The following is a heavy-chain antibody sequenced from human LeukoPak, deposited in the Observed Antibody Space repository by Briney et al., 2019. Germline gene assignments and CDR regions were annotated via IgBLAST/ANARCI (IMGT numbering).Heavy chain of an antibody. Sequence: ASVKVSCKVPGYTLTELSMHWVRQAPGKGLEWMGGFDPEDGETIYAQKFQGRVTMTEDTSTDTAYMELSSLRSEDTAVYYCATRTADFWSGYLFYFDYWGQGTLVTVSS. D-gene: IGHD3-3*01. CDR2: FDPEDGET. V-gene: IGHV1-24*01. J-gene: IGHJ4*02. CDR1: GYTLTELS. CDR3: ATRTADFWSGYLFYFDY.